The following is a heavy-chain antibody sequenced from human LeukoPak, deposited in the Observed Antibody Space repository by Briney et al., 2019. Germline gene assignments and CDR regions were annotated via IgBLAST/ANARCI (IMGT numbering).Heavy chain of an antibody. J-gene: IGHJ3*02. CDR1: GFTFSSYW. Sequence: GGSLRLSCAASGFTFSSYWMHWVRQAPGKGLVWVSRINSDGSSTSYADSVKGRFTISRDNAKNTLYLQMNSLRAEDTAVYYSARSKYSYDAFDIWGQGTMVTVSS. D-gene: IGHD5-18*01. CDR2: INSDGSST. CDR3: ARSKYSYDAFDI. V-gene: IGHV3-74*01.